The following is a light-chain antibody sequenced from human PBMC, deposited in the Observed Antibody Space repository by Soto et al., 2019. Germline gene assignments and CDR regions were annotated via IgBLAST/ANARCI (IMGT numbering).Light chain of an antibody. J-gene: IGLJ2*01. Sequence: QSALTQPASVSGSPGQSITISCTGTSSDVGGHNYVSWYQQHPGKAPKLIIYDVSNRPSGVSNRFSGSKSGNTASLTISGLQAEDEADYYCSSYASSDTVVFGGGTKLTVL. CDR1: SSDVGGHNY. CDR3: SSYASSDTVV. CDR2: DVS. V-gene: IGLV2-14*01.